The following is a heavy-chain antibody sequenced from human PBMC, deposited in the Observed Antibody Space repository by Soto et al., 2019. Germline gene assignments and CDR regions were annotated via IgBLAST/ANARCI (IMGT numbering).Heavy chain of an antibody. CDR3: AGAYYDGSGYPLGGMDV. D-gene: IGHD3-22*01. CDR2: IGTDGDT. CDR1: GITFRRYD. V-gene: IGHV3-13*01. J-gene: IGHJ6*02. Sequence: PGGSLRLPGAASGITFRRYDLHWVRQTPGKGLEWVSSIGTDGDTYYLGSVKGRFTISREDDKNSVYLQMNNLRPGDTAVYYCAGAYYDGSGYPLGGMDVWGQGTMVTVSS.